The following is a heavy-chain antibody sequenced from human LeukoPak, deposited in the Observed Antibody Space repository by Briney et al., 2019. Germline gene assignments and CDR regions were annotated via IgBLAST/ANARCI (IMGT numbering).Heavy chain of an antibody. J-gene: IGHJ4*02. V-gene: IGHV4-59*01. Sequence: SETLSLTCGVSGDSISSDYWSWIRQPPGKGLEWIGYIYYSGSTNYNPSLKSRVTISIDKSKNQFSLKLSSVTAADTAVYYCARREKGGYYFDYWGQGTLVTVSS. CDR1: GDSISSDY. CDR2: IYYSGST. D-gene: IGHD3-16*01. CDR3: ARREKGGYYFDY.